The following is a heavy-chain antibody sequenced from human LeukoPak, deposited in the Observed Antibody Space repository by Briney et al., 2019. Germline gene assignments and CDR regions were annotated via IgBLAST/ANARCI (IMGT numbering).Heavy chain of an antibody. D-gene: IGHD4-17*01. CDR1: RGTFSSYA. CDR3: ARRGGYGDYHFDY. J-gene: IGHJ4*02. CDR2: IIPICGTA. V-gene: IGHV1-69*01. Sequence: SVKLSCTSSRGTFSSYAISWVRQAPGQGLEWMGGIIPICGTANYAQKFQGRVTITADESTSTADMELSSLRSEDTAVYYCARRGGYGDYHFDYWGQGNLVTVSS.